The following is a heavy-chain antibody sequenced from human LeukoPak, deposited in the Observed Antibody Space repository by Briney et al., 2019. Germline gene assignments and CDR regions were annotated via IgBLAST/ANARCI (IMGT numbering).Heavy chain of an antibody. V-gene: IGHV4-59*02. CDR1: GGSVISYY. Sequence: KPSETLSLTCTVSGGSVISYYWSWIRQPPGKGLEWIGYIYYSGSTNYNPSLKSRVTISVDTSKNQFSLKLSSVTAADTAVYYCARDRNRAGLLDYWGQGTLVTVSS. CDR2: IYYSGST. D-gene: IGHD6-13*01. J-gene: IGHJ4*02. CDR3: ARDRNRAGLLDY.